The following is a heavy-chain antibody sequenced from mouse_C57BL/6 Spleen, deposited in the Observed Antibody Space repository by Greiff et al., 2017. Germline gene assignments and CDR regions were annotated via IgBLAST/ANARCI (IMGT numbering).Heavy chain of an antibody. CDR3: ARHYGIAMDY. CDR2: IDPSDSYT. D-gene: IGHD1-1*01. Sequence: QVHVKQPGAELVKPGASVKLSCKASGYTFTSYWMQWVKQRPGQGLEWIGEIDPSDSYTNYNQKFKGKATLTVDTSSSTAYMQLSSLTSEDSAVYYCARHYGIAMDYWGQGTSVTVSS. CDR1: GYTFTSYW. V-gene: IGHV1-50*01. J-gene: IGHJ4*01.